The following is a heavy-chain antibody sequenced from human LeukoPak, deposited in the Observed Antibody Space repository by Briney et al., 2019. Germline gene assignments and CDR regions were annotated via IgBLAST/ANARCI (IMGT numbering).Heavy chain of an antibody. CDR2: INPNSGGT. V-gene: IGHV1-2*02. CDR1: GYTFTGYY. Sequence: ASVKVSCKASGYTFTGYYMHWVRQAPGRGLEWMGWINPNSGGTNYAQKFQGRVTMTRDTSISTAYMELSRLRSDDTAVYYCARLRDGYNAFDYWGQGTLVTVSS. J-gene: IGHJ4*02. CDR3: ARLRDGYNAFDY. D-gene: IGHD5-24*01.